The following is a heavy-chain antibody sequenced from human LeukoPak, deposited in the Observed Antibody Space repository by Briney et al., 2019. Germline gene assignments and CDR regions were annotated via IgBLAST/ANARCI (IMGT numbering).Heavy chain of an antibody. CDR3: AKDLGRYRNNFFDY. J-gene: IGHJ4*02. CDR1: GFTFSGYA. CDR2: ISGGAFST. Sequence: GGSLRLSCAASGFTFSGYAMSWVRQAPGKGLECVSAISGGAFSTYYADSVKGRFTISRDNSKDTLYLQMNSLRADDTAVYYCAKDLGRYRNNFFDYWGQGNLVTVSS. V-gene: IGHV3-23*01. D-gene: IGHD1-26*01.